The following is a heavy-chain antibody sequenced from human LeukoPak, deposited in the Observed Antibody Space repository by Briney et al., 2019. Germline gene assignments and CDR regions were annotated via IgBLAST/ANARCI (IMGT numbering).Heavy chain of an antibody. D-gene: IGHD4-23*01. V-gene: IGHV3-48*03. J-gene: IGHJ5*02. CDR3: TVVPMA. Sequence: GGSLRLSCAASGFTFSSYEINWVRQAPGEGLEWISYISYSGSTIYYADSVKGRFTISRDDAKSSLYLQMNNLRAEDTAVYYCTVVPMAWGQGTLVTVSS. CDR1: GFTFSSYE. CDR2: ISYSGSTI.